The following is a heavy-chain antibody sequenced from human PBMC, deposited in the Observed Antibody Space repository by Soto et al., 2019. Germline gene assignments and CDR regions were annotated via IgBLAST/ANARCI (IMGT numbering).Heavy chain of an antibody. CDR1: GDSLGNYY. Sequence: SETLSLTCTVPGDSLGNYYWFWIRQPVGKGLEWIGRVSSSGNTNANPTLNSRATMSIDTSKNQFSLRLRSVTAADTAVYYCAKDKEQGIAAAGLFDPWGQGTLVTVSS. CDR2: VSSSGNT. CDR3: AKDKEQGIAAAGLFDP. D-gene: IGHD6-13*01. V-gene: IGHV4-4*07. J-gene: IGHJ5*02.